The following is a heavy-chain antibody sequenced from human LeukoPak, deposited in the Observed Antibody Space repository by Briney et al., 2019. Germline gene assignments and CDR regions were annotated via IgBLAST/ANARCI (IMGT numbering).Heavy chain of an antibody. J-gene: IGHJ3*02. V-gene: IGHV3-74*01. Sequence: GGSLRLSCAASGFTFSSYWMHWVRQAPGKGLVWVARINGDGSSTSYADSVKGRFTISRDNAKNTLYLQMNSLRAEDTAVYYCAREPTYYDFWSGYSTTYSGHAFDIWGQGTMVTVSS. D-gene: IGHD3-3*01. CDR2: INGDGSST. CDR3: AREPTYYDFWSGYSTTYSGHAFDI. CDR1: GFTFSSYW.